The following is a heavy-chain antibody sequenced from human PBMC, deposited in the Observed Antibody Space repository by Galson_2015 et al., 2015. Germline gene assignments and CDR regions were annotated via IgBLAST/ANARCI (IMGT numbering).Heavy chain of an antibody. V-gene: IGHV3-23*01. J-gene: IGHJ3*01. CDR1: GFTFSSYA. CDR3: ATSDYYDSKAGV. Sequence: SLRLSCAASGFTFSSYAMSWVRQAPGKGLEWVSAISGSGGSTYYADSVKGRFTISRDNSKNTLYLQMNSLRAGDTAVYYCATSDYYDSKAGVWGQGTMVTVSS. D-gene: IGHD3-22*01. CDR2: ISGSGGST.